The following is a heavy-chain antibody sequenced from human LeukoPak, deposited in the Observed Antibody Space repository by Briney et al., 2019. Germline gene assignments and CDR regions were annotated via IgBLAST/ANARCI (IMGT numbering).Heavy chain of an antibody. CDR2: IRYDGSNK. J-gene: IGHJ4*02. CDR1: GFTFSSYG. Sequence: PGGSLRLSCAASGFTFSSYGMHWVRQAPGKGLEWVAFIRYDGSNKYYADSMKGRFTISRDNSKNTLYLQMNSLRAEDTAVYYCAKEVRQLVRLFDYWGQGTLVTVSS. V-gene: IGHV3-30*02. CDR3: AKEVRQLVRLFDY. D-gene: IGHD6-13*01.